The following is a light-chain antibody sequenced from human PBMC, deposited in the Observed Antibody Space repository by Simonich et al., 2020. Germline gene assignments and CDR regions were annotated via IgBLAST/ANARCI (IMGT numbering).Light chain of an antibody. CDR2: KGS. V-gene: IGKV2-30*02. J-gene: IGKJ1*01. Sequence: DVVMTQSPLSLPVTLGQPASISFRSSQTLLHSDGNTYLNWFQTRPGQSPRRLIYKGSNRDSGVPDRCSGSGSGTDFTLKISRVEAEDVGVYYCMQGTHWPPWTFGQGTKVEIK. CDR1: QTLLHSDGNTY. CDR3: MQGTHWPPWT.